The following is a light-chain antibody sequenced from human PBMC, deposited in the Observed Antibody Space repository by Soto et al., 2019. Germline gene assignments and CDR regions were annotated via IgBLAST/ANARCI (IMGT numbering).Light chain of an antibody. CDR3: SSYAGSSYV. Sequence: QSVLTQPPSASGSPGQSVTISCTGTSSDVGGYNYVSWYQQHPGKAHKLMIYEVSKRPSGVPDRFSGSKSGNTASLTVSGLQADDDDYYYCSSYAGSSYVFGTGTKVTVL. J-gene: IGLJ1*01. CDR2: EVS. CDR1: SSDVGGYNY. V-gene: IGLV2-8*01.